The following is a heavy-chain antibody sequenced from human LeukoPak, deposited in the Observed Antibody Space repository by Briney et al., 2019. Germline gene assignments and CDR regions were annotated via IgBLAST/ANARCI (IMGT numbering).Heavy chain of an antibody. D-gene: IGHD3-10*01. CDR2: ISYDGSNK. Sequence: PGGSLRLSCAASGFTFSSYAMHWVRQAPGKGLEWVAVISYDGSNKYYADSVKGRFTISRDNSKNTLYLQMNSLRAEDTAVYYCACMVRGAIGAFDIWGQGTMVTVSS. CDR3: ACMVRGAIGAFDI. CDR1: GFTFSSYA. J-gene: IGHJ3*02. V-gene: IGHV3-30-3*01.